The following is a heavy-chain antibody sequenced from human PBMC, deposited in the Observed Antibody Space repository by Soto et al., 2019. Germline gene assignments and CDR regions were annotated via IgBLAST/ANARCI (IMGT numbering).Heavy chain of an antibody. CDR1: GFTFSSYG. CDR2: ISYDGSNK. V-gene: IGHV3-30*18. CDR3: AKGEEGFDY. J-gene: IGHJ4*02. Sequence: QVQLVESGGGVVQPGRSLRLSCAASGFTFSSYGMHWVRQAPGKGLEWVAVISYDGSNKYYADSVKGRFTISRDNSKNTLYLQMNSLRAEDTAVYYCAKGEEGFDYWGQGTLVTVSS.